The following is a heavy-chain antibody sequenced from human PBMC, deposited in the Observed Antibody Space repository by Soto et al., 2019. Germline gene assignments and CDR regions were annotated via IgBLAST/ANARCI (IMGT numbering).Heavy chain of an antibody. Sequence: GGSLRLSCAASGFTFDDYGMSWVRQAPGKGLEWVSGINWNGGSTGYADSVKGRFTISRDNAKNSLYLQMNSLRAEDTALYHCARGVTTRLLHDAFDIWGQGTMVTVSS. CDR3: ARGVTTRLLHDAFDI. J-gene: IGHJ3*02. D-gene: IGHD2-15*01. CDR1: GFTFDDYG. CDR2: INWNGGST. V-gene: IGHV3-20*01.